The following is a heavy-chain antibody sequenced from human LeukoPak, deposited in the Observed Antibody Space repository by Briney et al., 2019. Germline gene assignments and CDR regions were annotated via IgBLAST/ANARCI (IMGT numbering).Heavy chain of an antibody. J-gene: IGHJ6*02. CDR3: AKDRSSTSSSNYYYYYGMDV. Sequence: GGSLRLSCAASGLTFSSYGMHWVRQAPGKGLEWVAVISYDGSNKYYADSVKGRFTISRDNSKNTLYLQMNSLRAEDTAVYYCAKDRSSTSSSNYYYYYGMDVWGQGTTVTVSS. CDR2: ISYDGSNK. D-gene: IGHD2-2*01. V-gene: IGHV3-30*18. CDR1: GLTFSSYG.